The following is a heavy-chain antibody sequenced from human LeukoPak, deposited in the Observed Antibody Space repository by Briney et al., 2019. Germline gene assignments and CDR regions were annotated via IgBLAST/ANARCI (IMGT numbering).Heavy chain of an antibody. CDR2: IYPGGSDT. D-gene: IGHD3-22*01. Sequence: GESLKISCKGSGYSFTSYWIGWVRQMPGKGLEWMGIIYPGGSDTRYSPSFQGQVTISADKSISTAYLQWSSLKASDTAMYYCARQKYYYDSSGYYGAFDIWGQGTMVTVSS. V-gene: IGHV5-51*01. CDR1: GYSFTSYW. CDR3: ARQKYYYDSSGYYGAFDI. J-gene: IGHJ3*02.